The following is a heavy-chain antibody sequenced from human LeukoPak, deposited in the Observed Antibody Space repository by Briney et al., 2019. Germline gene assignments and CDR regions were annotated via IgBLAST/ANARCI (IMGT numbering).Heavy chain of an antibody. V-gene: IGHV3-21*01. CDR2: ISSSSSYI. J-gene: IGHJ4*02. CDR3: AREHRESYYYDSSGYLGNFDY. D-gene: IGHD3-22*01. CDR1: GFTFSSYS. Sequence: GGSLRLSCAASGFTFSSYSMNWVRQAPGKGLEWVSSISSSSSYIYYADSVRGRFTISRDNAKNSLYLQMNSLRAEDTAVYYCAREHRESYYYDSSGYLGNFDYWGQGTLVTVSS.